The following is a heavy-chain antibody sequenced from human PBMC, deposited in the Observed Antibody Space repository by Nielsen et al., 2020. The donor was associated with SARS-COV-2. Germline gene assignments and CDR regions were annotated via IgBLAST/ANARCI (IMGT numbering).Heavy chain of an antibody. J-gene: IGHJ4*02. CDR2: IGAGGDNI. D-gene: IGHD3-10*01. CDR1: GFTFSRHA. V-gene: IGHV3-23*01. CDR3: ATQADGYKSPYDY. Sequence: GESLKISCAASGFTFSRHAMNWVRQAPGKGLEWVSIIGAGGDNIYYADSVKGRFTISRDNSKNTLYLQINSLRGDDTAVYYCATQADGYKSPYDYWGQGTLVTVSS.